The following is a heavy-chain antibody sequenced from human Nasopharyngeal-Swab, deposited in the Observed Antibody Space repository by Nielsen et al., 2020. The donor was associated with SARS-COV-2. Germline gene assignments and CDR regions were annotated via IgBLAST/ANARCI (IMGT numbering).Heavy chain of an antibody. V-gene: IGHV2-70*01. CDR1: GFSLSTSGMC. CDR2: IDWADDQ. Sequence: SGPTLVKPTQTLTLTCTFSGFSLSTSGMCVSWIRQPPGKALEWLALIDWADDQYYSTSLKTRLTISKDTSKNQVVLTVTDMDPVDTATYYFARTPPTIAAHAFDIWGQGTMVTVSS. D-gene: IGHD6-13*01. CDR3: ARTPPTIAAHAFDI. J-gene: IGHJ3*02.